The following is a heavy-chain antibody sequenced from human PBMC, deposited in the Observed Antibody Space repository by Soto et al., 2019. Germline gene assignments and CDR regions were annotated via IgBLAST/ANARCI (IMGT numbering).Heavy chain of an antibody. D-gene: IGHD6-19*01. CDR1: GFTSS. CDR3: ANILVGQWLVPGGY. V-gene: IGHV3-23*01. Sequence: EVQILESGGAFIQPGGSLRLSCAASGFTSSMTWVRQAPGKGLEWVSASDFSGRLTYYADSVKGRFTIFRDTSVNTLFLQMNSLRTEDTAVYYCANILVGQWLVPGGYWGPGTLVTVSS. CDR2: SDFSGRLT. J-gene: IGHJ4*02.